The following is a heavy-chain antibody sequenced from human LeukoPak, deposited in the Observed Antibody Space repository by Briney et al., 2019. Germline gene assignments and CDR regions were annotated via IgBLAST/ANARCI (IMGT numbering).Heavy chain of an antibody. V-gene: IGHV1-18*01. CDR3: ARGRAAGTFWLDY. J-gene: IGHJ4*02. Sequence: ASVKVSCKASGYTFSSYGIRWVRQAPGQGLEGMGWISGNNGNTNYAQKVQGRVTMTTDTSTSTAYMELRSLRSDDTAVYYCARGRAAGTFWLDYWGQGTLVTVSS. CDR1: GYTFSSYG. D-gene: IGHD6-13*01. CDR2: ISGNNGNT.